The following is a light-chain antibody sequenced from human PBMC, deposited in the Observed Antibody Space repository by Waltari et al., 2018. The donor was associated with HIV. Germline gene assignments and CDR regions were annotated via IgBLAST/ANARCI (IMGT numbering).Light chain of an antibody. CDR1: STAVGHFDY. J-gene: IGLJ2*01. Sequence: QSALTQPASVSGSPGQSITFSCTGTSTAVGHFDYVSWYRQHPGKAPKLIIYEVSNRPAGVSNRFSGSKSVNTASLTISGLQAEDEADYYCSSYTTRSTVIFGGGTKLTVL. CDR2: EVS. CDR3: SSYTTRSTVI. V-gene: IGLV2-14*01.